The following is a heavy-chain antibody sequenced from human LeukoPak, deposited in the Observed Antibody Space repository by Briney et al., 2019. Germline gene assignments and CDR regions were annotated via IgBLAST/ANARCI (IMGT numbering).Heavy chain of an antibody. CDR2: ISSNGGST. J-gene: IGHJ4*02. V-gene: IGHV3-64*02. Sequence: GGSLRLSCAASGFTFSSYAMYWVRQAPGKGLEYVSAISSNGGSTYYADSVKGRFTISRDNSKNTLYLQMGSLRVEDTAVYYCARDKDVYFDYWGQGTLVTVSS. CDR3: ARDKDVYFDY. CDR1: GFTFSSYA.